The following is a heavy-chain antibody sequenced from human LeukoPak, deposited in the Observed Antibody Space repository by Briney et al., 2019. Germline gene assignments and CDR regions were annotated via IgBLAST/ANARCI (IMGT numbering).Heavy chain of an antibody. CDR2: TKQEGSEK. D-gene: IGHD4-17*01. CDR1: GFTFSSYW. CDR3: AREGTTVTTTQYYFDY. Sequence: GGSLRLSCAASGFTFSSYWMSWVRQAPGKGLEWVANTKQEGSEKNYVDSVKGRFTISRDNAKNSLYLQMNSLRAEDTAVYYCAREGTTVTTTQYYFDYWGQGTLVTVSS. J-gene: IGHJ4*02. V-gene: IGHV3-7*01.